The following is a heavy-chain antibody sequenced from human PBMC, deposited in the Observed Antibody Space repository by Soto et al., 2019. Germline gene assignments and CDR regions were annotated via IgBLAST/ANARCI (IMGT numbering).Heavy chain of an antibody. Sequence: QVQLQQWGAGLLKPSETLSLTCAVYGGSLSGYYWSWIRQPPGKGLEWIGEINHSGSTNYNPSLKSRVTISVDTSKNQFSLKLSSVTAADTAVYYCARGIVVVVAATTFDYWGQGTLVTVSS. CDR2: INHSGST. CDR3: ARGIVVVVAATTFDY. CDR1: GGSLSGYY. V-gene: IGHV4-34*01. D-gene: IGHD2-15*01. J-gene: IGHJ4*02.